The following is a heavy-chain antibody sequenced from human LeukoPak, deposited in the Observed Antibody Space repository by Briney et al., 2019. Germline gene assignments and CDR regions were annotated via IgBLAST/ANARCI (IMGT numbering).Heavy chain of an antibody. V-gene: IGHV3-33*01. CDR3: ARERIVVVPAGILGWFDP. Sequence: GGSLRLSCAASGFTFSSYSMHWVRQAPGKGLGWVAVIWYDGSNKYYADSVKGRFTISRDNSKNSLYLQMNSLRAEDTAVYYCARERIVVVPAGILGWFDPWGQGTLVTVSS. D-gene: IGHD2-2*02. J-gene: IGHJ5*02. CDR1: GFTFSSYS. CDR2: IWYDGSNK.